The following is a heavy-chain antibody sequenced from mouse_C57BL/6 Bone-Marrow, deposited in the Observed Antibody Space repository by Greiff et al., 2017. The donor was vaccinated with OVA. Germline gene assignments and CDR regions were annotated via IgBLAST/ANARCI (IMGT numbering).Heavy chain of an antibody. D-gene: IGHD1-1*01. V-gene: IGHV5-9-1*02. CDR1: GFTFSSYA. J-gene: IGHJ2*01. Sequence: EVHLVESGEGLVKPGASLKLSCAASGFTFSSYAMSWVRQTPEKRLEWVAYISSGGDYTNYADTVKGRFTITRDNATNTPYLQMSSLKSEDTAMYYCTRDPYYYGGFDYWGQGTTLTVSS. CDR2: ISSGGDYT. CDR3: TRDPYYYGGFDY.